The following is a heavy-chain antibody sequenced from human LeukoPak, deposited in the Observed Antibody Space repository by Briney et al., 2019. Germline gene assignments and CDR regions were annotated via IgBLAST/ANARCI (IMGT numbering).Heavy chain of an antibody. D-gene: IGHD2-15*01. V-gene: IGHV3-23*01. J-gene: IGHJ4*02. CDR1: GFTFSGYV. CDR2: ISVSGGST. CDR3: ARRGYCSGGDCLYFFDY. Sequence: GGSLRLSCAASGFTFSGYVMSWVGQAPGKGLEWVSFISVSGGSTYSADSVKGRFTISRDNTKNTLYLQMNSLRAEDTAVYYCARRGYCSGGDCLYFFDYWGQGTLVTVSS.